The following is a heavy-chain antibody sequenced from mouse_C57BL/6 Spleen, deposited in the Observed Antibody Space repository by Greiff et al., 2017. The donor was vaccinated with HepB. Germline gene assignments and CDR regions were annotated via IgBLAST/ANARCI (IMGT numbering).Heavy chain of an antibody. J-gene: IGHJ3*01. CDR3: ARSFNYYGSSYLAWFAY. CDR2: INPNNGGT. Sequence: VQLQQSGPELVKPGASVKISCKASGYTFTDYYMNWVKQSHGKSLEWIGDINPNNGGTSYNQKFKGKATLTVDKSSSTAYMELRSLTSEDSAVYYGARSFNYYGSSYLAWFAYWGQGTLVTVSA. D-gene: IGHD1-1*01. CDR1: GYTFTDYY. V-gene: IGHV1-26*01.